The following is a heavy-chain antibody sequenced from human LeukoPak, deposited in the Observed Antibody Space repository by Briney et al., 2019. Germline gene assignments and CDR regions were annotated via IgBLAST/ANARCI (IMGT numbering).Heavy chain of an antibody. Sequence: ASETLSLTCTVSGGSIGGNSYWSWIRQPPGKGPEWIGHISNSGSTYYSPSLSSRVTISPDTSKNQFSLKLRSVTAADAAVYYCARGGASSIPLVYWGRGTLVTVSS. J-gene: IGHJ4*02. CDR1: GGSIGGNSY. CDR3: ARGGASSIPLVY. CDR2: ISNSGST. V-gene: IGHV4-61*01. D-gene: IGHD1-26*01.